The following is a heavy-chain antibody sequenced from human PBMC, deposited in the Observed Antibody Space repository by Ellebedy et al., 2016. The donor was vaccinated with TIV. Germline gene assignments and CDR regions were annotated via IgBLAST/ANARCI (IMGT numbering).Heavy chain of an antibody. CDR2: ISSSSSTI. J-gene: IGHJ4*02. Sequence: GESLKISCAASGFTFSSYSMNWVRQAPGKGLEWVSYISSSSSTIYYADSVKGRFTISRDNAKNSLYLQMNSLRDEDTAVYYCARRIAARSEYYFDYWGQGTLVTVSS. V-gene: IGHV3-48*02. CDR1: GFTFSSYS. D-gene: IGHD6-6*01. CDR3: ARRIAARSEYYFDY.